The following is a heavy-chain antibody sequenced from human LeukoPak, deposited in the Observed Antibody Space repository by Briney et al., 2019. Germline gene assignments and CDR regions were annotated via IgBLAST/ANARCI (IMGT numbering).Heavy chain of an antibody. CDR2: IYHSGST. V-gene: IGHV4-38-2*01. CDR3: ARQSATAAYDY. Sequence: PSETLSLTCAVSGYSISGGYYWGWIRQPPGKGLEWIGSIYHSGSTYYNPSLKSRVTISVDTSKNQFSLKLSSVTAADTAVYYCARQSATAAYDYWGQGTLVTVSS. D-gene: IGHD6-13*01. J-gene: IGHJ4*02. CDR1: GYSISGGYY.